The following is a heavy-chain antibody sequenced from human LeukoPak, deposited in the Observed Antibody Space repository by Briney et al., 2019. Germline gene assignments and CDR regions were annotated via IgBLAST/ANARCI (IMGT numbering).Heavy chain of an antibody. CDR2: INWNSGSI. D-gene: IGHD3-22*01. Sequence: GGSLRLSCAASGFTFSSYWMSWVRQAPRKGLEWVSGINWNSGSIGYADSVKGRFTISRDNAKNSLYLQMNSLRAEDTALYYCAKDALISLSFDFWGQGTMVTVSS. CDR3: AKDALISLSFDF. V-gene: IGHV3-9*01. J-gene: IGHJ4*02. CDR1: GFTFSSYW.